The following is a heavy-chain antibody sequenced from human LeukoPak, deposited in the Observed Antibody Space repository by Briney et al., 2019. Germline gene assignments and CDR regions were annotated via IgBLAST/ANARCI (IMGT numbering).Heavy chain of an antibody. D-gene: IGHD3-3*01. CDR3: ARDLSDFWSGFGF. CDR1: GGTFSSYA. Sequence: ASVKVSWKASGGTFSSYAISWVRQAPGQGLEWMGRIIPIFGTANYAQKFQGRVTITTDESTSTAYMELSSLRSEDTAVYYCARDLSDFWSGFGFWGQGTLVTVSS. CDR2: IIPIFGTA. V-gene: IGHV1-69*05. J-gene: IGHJ4*02.